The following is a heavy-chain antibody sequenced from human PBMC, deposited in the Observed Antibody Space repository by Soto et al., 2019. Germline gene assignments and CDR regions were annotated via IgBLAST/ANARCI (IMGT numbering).Heavy chain of an antibody. D-gene: IGHD3-22*01. CDR2: ISSSSSTI. J-gene: IGHJ5*02. Sequence: EVQLVESGGGLEQPGGSLRLSCAASGFTFSSYSMNWVLQAPGKGLEWVSYISSSSSTIYYADSVKGRFTISRDNAKNSLYLQMNSLRDEDTAVYYCARDAPPLAYYYDPNWFDPWGQGTLVTVSS. V-gene: IGHV3-48*02. CDR3: ARDAPPLAYYYDPNWFDP. CDR1: GFTFSSYS.